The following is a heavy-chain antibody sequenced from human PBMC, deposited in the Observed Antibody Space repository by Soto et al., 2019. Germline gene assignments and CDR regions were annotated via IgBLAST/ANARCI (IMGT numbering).Heavy chain of an antibody. CDR1: GYTFTSYD. Sequence: QVQLVQSGAEVKKPGASVKVSCKASGYTFTSYDINWVRQATGQGLEWMGWMNPNSGNTGYAQKFQGRVTMNRNTSISTAYMELSSLRSEDTAVYYCARALGYCISTSCRTFDYWGQGTLVTVSS. CDR2: MNPNSGNT. V-gene: IGHV1-8*01. D-gene: IGHD2-2*01. CDR3: ARALGYCISTSCRTFDY. J-gene: IGHJ4*02.